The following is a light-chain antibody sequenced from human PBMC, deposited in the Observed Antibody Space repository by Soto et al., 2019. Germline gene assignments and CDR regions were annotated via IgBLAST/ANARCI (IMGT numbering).Light chain of an antibody. CDR1: QSVGSY. CDR2: DAS. J-gene: IGKJ1*01. CDR3: QQRYNWPLT. V-gene: IGKV3-11*01. Sequence: EIVLTQSPSTLSFSPLERSTLSCRASQSVGSYLAWYQQKFGQAPRLLIYDASNRATGIPARFSGSGSATDFTLTISSLEPEDFAIYYCQQRYNWPLTFGQGTKVDIK.